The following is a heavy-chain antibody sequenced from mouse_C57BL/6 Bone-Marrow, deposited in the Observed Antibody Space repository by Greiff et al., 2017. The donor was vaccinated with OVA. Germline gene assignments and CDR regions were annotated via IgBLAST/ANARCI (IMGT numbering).Heavy chain of an antibody. CDR3: TTTTVVADY. J-gene: IGHJ2*01. Sequence: VQLKESGAELVRPGASVTLSCTASGFNIKDDYMHWVKQRPEQGLEWIGWIDPENGDTEYASKFQGKATITADTSSNTAYLQLSSLTSEDTAVYYCTTTTVVADYWGQGTTLTVSS. CDR2: IDPENGDT. D-gene: IGHD1-1*01. CDR1: GFNIKDDY. V-gene: IGHV14-4*01.